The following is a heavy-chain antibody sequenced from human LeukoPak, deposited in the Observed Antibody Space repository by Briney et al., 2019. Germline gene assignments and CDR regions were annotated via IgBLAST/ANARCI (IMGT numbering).Heavy chain of an antibody. CDR1: GFTFSTSA. J-gene: IGHJ4*02. CDR3: TRDPLRYLRVGHYDY. D-gene: IGHD3-9*01. V-gene: IGHV3-21*01. CDR2: IDYDSSHI. Sequence: PGGSLRLSCAASGFTFSTSAMNWVRQVPGKGLEWVSSIDYDSSHIYYAASVGGQFTISRDNARDSVYLQMDSLRVEDTAVYYCTRDPLRYLRVGHYDYWGQGTLVAVSS.